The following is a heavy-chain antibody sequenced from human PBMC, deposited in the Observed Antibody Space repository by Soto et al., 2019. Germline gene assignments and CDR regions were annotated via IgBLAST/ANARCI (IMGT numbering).Heavy chain of an antibody. Sequence: AAVKVSCKASGYSFTSLHDNWVLQAAGQGLERIGWMNPHSGDTGYAQKFQGRVTMTRDISLTTAYLELRSLTSEDTSVYFCARGSPGTVDHWGQGTLVTVSS. D-gene: IGHD3-10*01. J-gene: IGHJ4*02. CDR1: GYSFTSLH. CDR2: MNPHSGDT. V-gene: IGHV1-8*01. CDR3: ARGSPGTVDH.